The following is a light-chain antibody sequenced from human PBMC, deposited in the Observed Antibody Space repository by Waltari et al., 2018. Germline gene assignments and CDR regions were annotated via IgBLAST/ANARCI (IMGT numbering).Light chain of an antibody. J-gene: IGKJ3*01. CDR3: QQYGSSPLFS. Sequence: IVLTQSPGTLSVSPGERATLSCGASHSVLGNYLAWYQQRPGQAPRLLIYGASNRATGIPDRFSGSGSGTDFTLTISRLEPEDFGVYYCQQYGSSPLFSFGPGTKVDI. V-gene: IGKV3-20*01. CDR1: HSVLGNY. CDR2: GAS.